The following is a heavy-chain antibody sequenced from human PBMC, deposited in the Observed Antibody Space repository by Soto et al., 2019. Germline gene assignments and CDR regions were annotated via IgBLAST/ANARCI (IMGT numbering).Heavy chain of an antibody. CDR1: GGSIGSYY. CDR2: IYYSGST. Sequence: SETLSLTCTVSGGSIGSYYWSWVGQRPGKGLEWIGYIYYSGSTYYNPSLKSRVTISVDTSKNQFSLKLSSVTAADTAVYYCARRLMYSSGWYAPGALAIPAQRTIVPVSS. CDR3: ARRLMYSSGWYAPGALAI. V-gene: IGHV4-59*04. J-gene: IGHJ3*02. D-gene: IGHD6-19*01.